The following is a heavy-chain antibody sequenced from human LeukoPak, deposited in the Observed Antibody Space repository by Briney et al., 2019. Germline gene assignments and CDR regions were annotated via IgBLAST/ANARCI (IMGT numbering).Heavy chain of an antibody. Sequence: GGSLRLSCAASGFTFSSYGMHWVRQAPGKGLEWVAVISYDGSNKYYADSVKGRFTISRDNSKNTLYLQMNSLRAEDTAVYYCAKGPLFGVVIIDYWGQGTLVTVSS. CDR3: AKGPLFGVVIIDY. D-gene: IGHD3-3*01. J-gene: IGHJ4*02. CDR1: GFTFSSYG. V-gene: IGHV3-30*18. CDR2: ISYDGSNK.